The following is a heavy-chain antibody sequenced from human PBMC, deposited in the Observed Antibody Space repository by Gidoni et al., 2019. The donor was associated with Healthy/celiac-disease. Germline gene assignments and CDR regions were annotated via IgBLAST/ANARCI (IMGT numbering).Heavy chain of an antibody. CDR2: ISSSSSTI. Sequence: EVQLVESGGGLVQPGGSLRLSCAASGFTFSSYSMNWVRQAPGKGLEWVSYISSSSSTIYYADSVKGRFTISRDNAKNSLYLQMNSLRDEDTAVYYCHGRYDYVWGSYRRPYGMDVWGQGTTVTVSS. CDR1: GFTFSSYS. D-gene: IGHD3-16*02. V-gene: IGHV3-48*02. CDR3: HGRYDYVWGSYRRPYGMDV. J-gene: IGHJ6*02.